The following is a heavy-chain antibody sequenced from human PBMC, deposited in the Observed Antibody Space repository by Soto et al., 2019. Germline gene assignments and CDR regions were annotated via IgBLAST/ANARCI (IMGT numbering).Heavy chain of an antibody. Sequence: XSVKVSCKASGYTFTGYYMHWVRQAPGQGLEWMGWINPNSGGTNYAQKFQGRVTMTRDTSISTAYMELSRLRSDDTAVYYCARTTPIHEYDFLDVWGQGTTVTGSS. CDR1: GYTFTGYY. J-gene: IGHJ6*02. CDR2: INPNSGGT. V-gene: IGHV1-2*02. D-gene: IGHD3-3*01. CDR3: ARTTPIHEYDFLDV.